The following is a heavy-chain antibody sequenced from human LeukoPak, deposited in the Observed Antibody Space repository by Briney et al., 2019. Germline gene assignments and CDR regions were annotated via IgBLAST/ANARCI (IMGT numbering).Heavy chain of an antibody. CDR2: INPNSGGT. CDR1: GYSFTAYY. V-gene: IGHV1-2*02. J-gene: IGHJ4*02. D-gene: IGHD6-19*01. CDR3: ARDGGRGWEFDY. Sequence: EASVKVSCKASGYSFTAYYIHWVRQAPGQGLEWMGWINPNSGGTHYAQKFQGRVTMTRDTPISTAYMDLSRLISDDTAVYYCARDGGRGWEFDYWGQGTLATVSS.